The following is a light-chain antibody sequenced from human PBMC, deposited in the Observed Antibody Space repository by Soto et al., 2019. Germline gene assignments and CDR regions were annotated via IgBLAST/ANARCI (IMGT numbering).Light chain of an antibody. V-gene: IGKV1-5*03. J-gene: IGKJ1*01. Sequence: DIQMTQSPSTLSASVGDRVTITCRASQSISSWLAWYQQKPGKAPKLLIYKAPSLGGGVPSRFSGSGSGTAFTLTISRLQPDDFATYYCQHYNSFWTFGQGTKVEIK. CDR1: QSISSW. CDR3: QHYNSFWT. CDR2: KAP.